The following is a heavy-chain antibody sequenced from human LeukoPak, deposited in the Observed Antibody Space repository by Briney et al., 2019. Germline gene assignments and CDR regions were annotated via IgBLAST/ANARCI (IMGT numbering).Heavy chain of an antibody. J-gene: IGHJ4*02. CDR3: ARLPVDGRFDY. CDR1: GGSISSSSYY. CDR2: IYYSGST. V-gene: IGHV4-39*01. D-gene: IGHD5-24*01. Sequence: PSETLSLTCTVSGGSISSSSYYWGWIRQPPGKGLEWIGSIYYSGSTYYNPSLKSRVTISVDTSKNQFSLKLSSVTAAVTAVYYCARLPVDGRFDYWGQGTLVTVSS.